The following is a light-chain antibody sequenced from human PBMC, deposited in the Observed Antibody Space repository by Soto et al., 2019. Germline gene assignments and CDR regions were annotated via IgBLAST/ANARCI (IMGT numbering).Light chain of an antibody. CDR3: QQYSSYPYT. J-gene: IGKJ2*01. Sequence: DIQMTQSPSTLSASVGDRVTITCRASQSISSWLAWYQQKPGTAPKLLIYKASSLQSGVPSRFSGSGSGTEFTLTISSLQPDDFAQYSCQQYSSYPYTFGQGKKLEIK. CDR1: QSISSW. CDR2: KAS. V-gene: IGKV1-5*03.